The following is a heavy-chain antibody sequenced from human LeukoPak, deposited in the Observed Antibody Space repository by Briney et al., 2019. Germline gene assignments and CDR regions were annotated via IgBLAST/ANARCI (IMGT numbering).Heavy chain of an antibody. D-gene: IGHD6-13*01. J-gene: IGHJ6*02. CDR3: AKGGTVSSSWYPYGMDV. Sequence: GGSLRLSCAASGFTVSSNYMSWVRQAPGKGLEWVSVSYIGGNTYYADSVKGRFTISRDTSKNTLYLQMNSLRAEDTAVYYCAKGGTVSSSWYPYGMDVWGQGTTVTVSS. CDR2: SYIGGNT. CDR1: GFTVSSNY. V-gene: IGHV3-66*01.